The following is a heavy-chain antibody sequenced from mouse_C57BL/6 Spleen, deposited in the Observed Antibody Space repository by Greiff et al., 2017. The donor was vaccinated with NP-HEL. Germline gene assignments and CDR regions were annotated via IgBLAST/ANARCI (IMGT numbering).Heavy chain of an antibody. D-gene: IGHD1-1*01. Sequence: VQLQQSGPELVKPGASVKISCKASGYTFTDYYMNWVKQSHGKSLEWIGDINPNNGGTSYNQKFKGKATLTVDKSSSTAYMELRSLTSEDSAVYYCARYYYGSSPFDYGGQGTTLTVSS. V-gene: IGHV1-26*01. CDR2: INPNNGGT. CDR3: ARYYYGSSPFDY. CDR1: GYTFTDYY. J-gene: IGHJ2*01.